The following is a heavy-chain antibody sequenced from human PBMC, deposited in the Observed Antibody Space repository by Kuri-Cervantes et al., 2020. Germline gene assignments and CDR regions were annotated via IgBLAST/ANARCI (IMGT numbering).Heavy chain of an antibody. CDR2: INTNTGNP. D-gene: IGHD5-12*01. V-gene: IGHV7-4-1*02. Sequence: ASVKVSCKASGYTFTSYAMNWVRQAPGQGLEWMGWINTNTGNPTYAQGFTGRFVFSLDTSVSTAYLQISSLKAEDTAVYYCARLGYERWGPAGYFDYWGQGTLVTVSS. CDR3: ARLGYERWGPAGYFDY. J-gene: IGHJ4*02. CDR1: GYTFTSYA.